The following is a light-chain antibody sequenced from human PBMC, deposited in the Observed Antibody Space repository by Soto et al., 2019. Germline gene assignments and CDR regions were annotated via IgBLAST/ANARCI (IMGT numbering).Light chain of an antibody. CDR3: CSYAGSYTLL. Sequence: QSALTQPRSVSGSPGQSVTISCTGTSSDVGGYNYVSWYQQHPGKAPKLMIYDVSKRPSWVPDRFSGSKSGNTASLTISGLQAEDEADYYCCSYAGSYTLLFGGGTQLTVL. CDR1: SSDVGGYNY. CDR2: DVS. V-gene: IGLV2-11*01. J-gene: IGLJ3*02.